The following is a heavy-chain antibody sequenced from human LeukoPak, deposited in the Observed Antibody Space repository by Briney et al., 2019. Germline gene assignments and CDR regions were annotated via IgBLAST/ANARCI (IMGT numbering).Heavy chain of an antibody. Sequence: GGSLRLSCSASGFAFSAYAMHWVRQAPGKGLEYVAAINSNGYSTYYADSVSGRFTLSRDNSKNTVYLQMSSLRAGDTAVYYCVKEILVTTSPFDYWGQGTLVTVSS. V-gene: IGHV3-64D*06. D-gene: IGHD4-17*01. CDR3: VKEILVTTSPFDY. CDR2: INSNGYST. CDR1: GFAFSAYA. J-gene: IGHJ4*02.